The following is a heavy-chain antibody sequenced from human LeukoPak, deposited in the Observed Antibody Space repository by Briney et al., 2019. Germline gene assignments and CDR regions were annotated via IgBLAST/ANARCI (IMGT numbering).Heavy chain of an antibody. Sequence: GASVKLSCKASGYTFTSYGISWVRQAPGQGLEWMGWISAYDGNTNYAQKLKGRVTMTTDTSTSTAYMELRSLRSDDTAVYYCARDRPMYYYDSSGNFNGGFGNDYWGQGTLVTVSS. CDR2: ISAYDGNT. D-gene: IGHD3-22*01. J-gene: IGHJ4*02. CDR3: ARDRPMYYYDSSGNFNGGFGNDY. V-gene: IGHV1-18*01. CDR1: GYTFTSYG.